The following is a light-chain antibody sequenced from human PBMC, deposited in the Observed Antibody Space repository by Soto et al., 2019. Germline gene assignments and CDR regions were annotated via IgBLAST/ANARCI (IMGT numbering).Light chain of an antibody. CDR3: SSYSRSTTSVV. CDR2: EDS. Sequence: QSALTQPASMSGSPGQSITISCTGSNSDGGDYKFVSWHQQHPGKAPKLIIFEDSKRPSGVSDHFAGSKSGNTASLTISGLQAEDEADYYCSSYSRSTTSVVFGGGTKLTVL. CDR1: NSDGGDYKF. V-gene: IGLV2-14*01. J-gene: IGLJ2*01.